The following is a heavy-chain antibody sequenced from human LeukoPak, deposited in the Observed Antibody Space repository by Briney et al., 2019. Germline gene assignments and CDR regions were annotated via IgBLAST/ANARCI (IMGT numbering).Heavy chain of an antibody. V-gene: IGHV4-39*01. Sequence: SETLSLTCTVSGGSISSSSYYWGWIRQPPGKGLEWIGSIYYSGSTYYNPSLKSRVTISVDTSKNQFSLKMYFVTAADTAVYYCARRDGSGSYSRDYWGQGTLVTVSS. D-gene: IGHD3-10*01. CDR3: ARRDGSGSYSRDY. CDR1: GGSISSSSYY. J-gene: IGHJ4*02. CDR2: IYYSGST.